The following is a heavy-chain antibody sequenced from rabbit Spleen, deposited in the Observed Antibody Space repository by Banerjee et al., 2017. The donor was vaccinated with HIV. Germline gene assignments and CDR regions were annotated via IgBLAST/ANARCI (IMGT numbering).Heavy chain of an antibody. CDR3: ARRNGFFGL. J-gene: IGHJ4*01. D-gene: IGHD5-1*01. V-gene: IGHV1S45*01. Sequence: QQQLEESGGGLVKPGGTLTLTCKASGIDFSSYYYMCWVRQAPGKGLEWIACIYAGSSGSTYYASWAKGRFTISKTSSTTVTLRMTSLTAADTATYFCARRNGFFGLWGPGTLVTVS. CDR1: GIDFSSYYY. CDR2: IYAGSSGST.